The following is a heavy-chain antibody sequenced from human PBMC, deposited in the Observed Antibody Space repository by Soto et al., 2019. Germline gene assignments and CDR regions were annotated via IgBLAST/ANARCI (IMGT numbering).Heavy chain of an antibody. CDR2: IYYSGST. D-gene: IGHD2-15*01. Sequence: QVQLQESGPGLVKPSETLSLTCTVSGGSISSYYWSWIRQPPGKGLEWIGYIYYSGSTNHNPSLKSRVTISVDTSKNQFSLKLSSVTPADTAVYYCARESGFYCSRGSCYSGDYFDYWGHVTLVTVSS. J-gene: IGHJ4*01. CDR1: GGSISSYY. V-gene: IGHV4-59*01. CDR3: ARESGFYCSRGSCYSGDYFDY.